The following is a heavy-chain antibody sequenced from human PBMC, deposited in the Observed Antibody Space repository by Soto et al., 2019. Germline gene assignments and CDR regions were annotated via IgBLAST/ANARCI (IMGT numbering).Heavy chain of an antibody. D-gene: IGHD3-10*01. CDR3: AREGVIILGSWFDP. Sequence: SETLSLTWTVSCGSVSSGIYYCSWIRQPPGKGLEWIGYIYYSGSTNYNPSLKSRVTISVDTSKNQFSLKLSSVTAADTAVYYCAREGVIILGSWFDPWGQGTLVTVSS. J-gene: IGHJ5*02. CDR1: CGSVSSGIYY. CDR2: IYYSGST. V-gene: IGHV4-61*01.